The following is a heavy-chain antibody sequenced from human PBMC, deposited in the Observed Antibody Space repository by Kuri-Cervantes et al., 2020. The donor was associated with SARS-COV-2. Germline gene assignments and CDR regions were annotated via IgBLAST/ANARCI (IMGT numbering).Heavy chain of an antibody. CDR2: ISSSSSTI. CDR1: GFTFSSYS. J-gene: IGHJ4*02. V-gene: IGHV3-48*01. D-gene: IGHD6-13*01. Sequence: GGSLRLSCAASGFTFSSYSMNWVRQAPGKGLEWVSYISSSSSTIYYADSVKGRFTISRDNAKNSLYLQMNSLRAEDTAVYYCVRDYGSSWYYFDYWGQGTLVTVSS. CDR3: VRDYGSSWYYFDY.